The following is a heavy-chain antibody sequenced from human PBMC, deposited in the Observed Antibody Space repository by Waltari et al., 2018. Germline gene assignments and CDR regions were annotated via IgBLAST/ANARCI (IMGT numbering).Heavy chain of an antibody. CDR2: ITGTDYGGTT. Sequence: EVQLVESGGDLVQPGRSLGLACTTSGFTLGEFYMTGVRQDPGKGLEWVASITGTDYGGTTEYAASVKGRFTISRDNSKSIAYLQMDSLTTDDTAVYYCTRWRVTARFFYWGQGALVTVSS. CDR1: GFTLGEFY. V-gene: IGHV3-49*04. CDR3: TRWRVTARFFY. D-gene: IGHD6-6*01. J-gene: IGHJ4*02.